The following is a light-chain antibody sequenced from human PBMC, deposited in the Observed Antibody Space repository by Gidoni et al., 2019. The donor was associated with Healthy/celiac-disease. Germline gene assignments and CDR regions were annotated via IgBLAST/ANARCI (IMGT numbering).Light chain of an antibody. CDR2: AAS. CDR1: QSISSY. CDR3: QHSYSTPCT. J-gene: IGKJ5*01. V-gene: IGKV1-39*01. Sequence: DIQRTQSPSSLSASVGDRVTITCRASQSISSYLNWYQQKPGKAPKLLIYAASSLQSVVPSRFSGSGSRTDFTLTISSLHPEDFATYYCQHSYSTPCTFGQGTRLEIK.